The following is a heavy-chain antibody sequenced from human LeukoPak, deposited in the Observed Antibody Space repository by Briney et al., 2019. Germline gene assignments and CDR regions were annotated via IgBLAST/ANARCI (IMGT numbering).Heavy chain of an antibody. D-gene: IGHD3-22*01. V-gene: IGHV4-59*01. CDR3: VRPDSSGYNYVD. J-gene: IGHJ4*02. Sequence: NASETLSLTCTVSGGSISSYYWSWIRQPPGKGLEWIGYIYYSGSTNYNPSLKSRLTISVDTSKTQFSLKLSSVTAADTAVYYCVRPDSSGYNYVDWGQGTLVTVSS. CDR1: GGSISSYY. CDR2: IYYSGST.